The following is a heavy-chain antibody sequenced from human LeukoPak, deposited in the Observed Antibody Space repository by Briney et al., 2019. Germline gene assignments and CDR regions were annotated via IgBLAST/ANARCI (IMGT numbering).Heavy chain of an antibody. J-gene: IGHJ5*02. CDR2: IYTSGST. D-gene: IGHD6-13*01. V-gene: IGHV4-61*02. CDR3: ARVLMAAAAWNNWFDP. CDR1: GGSISSGSYY. Sequence: SETLSLTCTVSGGSISSGSYYWSWIRRLAGKGLEWIGRIYTSGSTNYNPSLKSRVTISVDTSKNQFSLKLSSVTAADTAVYYCARVLMAAAAWNNWFDPWGQGTLVTVSS.